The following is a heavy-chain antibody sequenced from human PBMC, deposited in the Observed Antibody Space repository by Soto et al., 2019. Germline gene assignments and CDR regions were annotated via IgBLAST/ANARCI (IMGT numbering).Heavy chain of an antibody. Sequence: QVQLVQSGAEVKQPGSSVKVSCKASGGTFSSYAISWVRQAPGQGLEWMGGIIPIFGTANYAQKFQGRVTITADESTSTAYMELSSLRSEDTAVYYCARAAGDDSSGLGDAFDIWGQGTMVTVSS. CDR1: GGTFSSYA. D-gene: IGHD3-22*01. J-gene: IGHJ3*02. CDR2: IIPIFGTA. CDR3: ARAAGDDSSGLGDAFDI. V-gene: IGHV1-69*01.